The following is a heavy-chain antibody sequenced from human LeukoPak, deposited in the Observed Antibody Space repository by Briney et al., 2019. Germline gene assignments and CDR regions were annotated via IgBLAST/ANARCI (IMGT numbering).Heavy chain of an antibody. Sequence: SETLSLTCTVSGGSISSSSYYWGWIRQPPGKGLEWIGSIYYSGSNYYNPSLKSRVTISVDTSKNQFSLKLSSVTAADTAVYYCARLDTAMVTQWFVPWGQGTLVTVSS. CDR2: IYYSGSN. J-gene: IGHJ5*02. CDR1: GGSISSSSYY. CDR3: ARLDTAMVTQWFVP. V-gene: IGHV4-39*01. D-gene: IGHD5-18*01.